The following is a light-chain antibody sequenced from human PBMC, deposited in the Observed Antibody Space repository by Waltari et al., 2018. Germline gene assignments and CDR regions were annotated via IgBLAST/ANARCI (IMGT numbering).Light chain of an antibody. J-gene: IGLJ3*02. CDR2: AVS. V-gene: IGLV2-14*03. CDR3: SSYTNSNTWV. Sequence: QSALTQPASVSGSPGQPIPLSCTGTSGDIGVFHYVSWYQQHPGKVPKLLIYAVSKRPSGVSNRFSGSKSGNTASLTISGLQAEDEADYYCSSYTNSNTWVFGGGTKLTVL. CDR1: SGDIGVFHY.